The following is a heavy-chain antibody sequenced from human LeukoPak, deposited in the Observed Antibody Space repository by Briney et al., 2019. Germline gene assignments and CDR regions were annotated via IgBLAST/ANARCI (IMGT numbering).Heavy chain of an antibody. CDR1: GFTFSSYA. J-gene: IGHJ4*02. CDR2: ISYDGSNK. Sequence: AGGSLRLSCAASGFTFSSYAMHWVRQAPGKGLEWVAVISYDGSNKYYADSVKGRFTISRDNSKNTLYLQMNSLRAEDTAVYYCSKKGQNGDYGKPDWGQGTLVTVSS. V-gene: IGHV3-30-3*02. CDR3: SKKGQNGDYGKPD. D-gene: IGHD4-17*01.